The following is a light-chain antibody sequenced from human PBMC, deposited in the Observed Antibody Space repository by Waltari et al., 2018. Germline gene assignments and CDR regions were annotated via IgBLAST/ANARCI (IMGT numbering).Light chain of an antibody. J-gene: IGKJ2*01. Sequence: DIQMTQSPSSLSASVGDRVTITCRASRSISTYLNWYQQKPGKAPNLLIYPPSILQSGVPSRFSGSGSGTDFTLTISSLQPEDFATYYCQQTYNTPHTFGQGTKLEIK. CDR1: RSISTY. CDR3: QQTYNTPHT. V-gene: IGKV1-39*01. CDR2: PPS.